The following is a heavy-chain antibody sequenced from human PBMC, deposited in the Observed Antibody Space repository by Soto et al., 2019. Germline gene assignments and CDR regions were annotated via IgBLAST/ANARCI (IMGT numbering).Heavy chain of an antibody. V-gene: IGHV1-24*01. Sequence: QVQLVQSGAEVKKPGASVKVSCKVSGYTLTELSMHWVRQAPGKGLEWMGGFDPEDGETIYAQKFQGRVTMTEDTSTDTAYMELSSLRSEDTAVYYCATESRRPYCTNGVCYMLEMVFVYWGQGTLVTVSS. CDR3: ATESRRPYCTNGVCYMLEMVFVY. CDR1: GYTLTELS. J-gene: IGHJ4*02. D-gene: IGHD2-8*01. CDR2: FDPEDGET.